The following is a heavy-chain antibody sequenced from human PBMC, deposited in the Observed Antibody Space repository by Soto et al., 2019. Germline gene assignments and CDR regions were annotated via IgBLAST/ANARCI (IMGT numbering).Heavy chain of an antibody. CDR3: GRDWVWFGAHPIDN. V-gene: IGHV3-30*03. CDR1: GFTFSNYG. J-gene: IGHJ4*02. CDR2: ISYDGSIE. Sequence: QVQLVESGGGVVQPGRYLRLSCAASGFTFSNYGMHWVRQAPGKGLDWVAVISYDGSIEYYSESVKGRFTMSRDNFENTVYLQMNSLRTEDTAVYFCGRDWVWFGAHPIDNWGQGTLVTVSS. D-gene: IGHD3-10*01.